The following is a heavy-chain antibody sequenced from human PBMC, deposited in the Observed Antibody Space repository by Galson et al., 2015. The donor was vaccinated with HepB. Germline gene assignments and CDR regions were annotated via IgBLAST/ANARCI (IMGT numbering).Heavy chain of an antibody. V-gene: IGHV3-23*01. Sequence: SLRLSCAASGFTFRIYDMSWVRQAPGKGLEWVSIISGSGGNTYYADSVKGRFTISRDNSKNTLYLQMNSVRAEDTAVYYCAKGNRKDIVVVPAAMSYYYYAMDVWGQGTTVTVSS. D-gene: IGHD2-2*01. CDR3: AKGNRKDIVVVPAAMSYYYYAMDV. CDR2: ISGSGGNT. CDR1: GFTFRIYD. J-gene: IGHJ6*02.